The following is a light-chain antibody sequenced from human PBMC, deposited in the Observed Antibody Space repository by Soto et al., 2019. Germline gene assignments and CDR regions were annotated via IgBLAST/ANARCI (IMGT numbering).Light chain of an antibody. CDR3: HHFDSYPHT. CDR2: GAS. J-gene: IGKJ2*01. Sequence: DIQMTQSPSSLSASVGDRVTISCRASETIATYLNWYQQKPGRVPVVLIYGASRWPRGVPSRFTGSGYGINFTLTINNLQPADFATYCCHHFDSYPHTFGHGTKVEV. V-gene: IGKV1-39*01. CDR1: ETIATY.